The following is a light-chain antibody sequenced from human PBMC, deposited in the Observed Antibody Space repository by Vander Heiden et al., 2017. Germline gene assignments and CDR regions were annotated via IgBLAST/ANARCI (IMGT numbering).Light chain of an antibody. CDR1: QSISSY. CDR3: QQSYSTPLT. Sequence: DIQMTQSPSSLSASVGDRVTITCRASQSISSYLNWYQQKPGKAPKLLIYAASSLQSGVPSRFSGSGSGTDFTLTISSLQPEDFATYYWQQSYSTPLTFGGGTKVEI. J-gene: IGKJ4*01. V-gene: IGKV1-39*01. CDR2: AAS.